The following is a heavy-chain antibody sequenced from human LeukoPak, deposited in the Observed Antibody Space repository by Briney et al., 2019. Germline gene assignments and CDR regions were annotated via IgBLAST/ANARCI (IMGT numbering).Heavy chain of an antibody. D-gene: IGHD3-10*01. V-gene: IGHV1-2*02. J-gene: IGHJ4*02. CDR2: INPNSGGT. CDR1: GYTFTGYY. CDR3: AKKLLPGHGSGSYYNEYYFDH. Sequence: ASVKVSCKASGYTFTGYYMHWVRQAPGQGLEWMGWINPNSGGTNYAQKFQGRVTMTRDTSISTAYMELSRLRSDDTAVYYCAKKLLPGHGSGSYYNEYYFDHWGQGTLVTVSS.